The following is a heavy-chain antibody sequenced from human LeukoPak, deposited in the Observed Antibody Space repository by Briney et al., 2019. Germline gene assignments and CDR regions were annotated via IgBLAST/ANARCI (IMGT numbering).Heavy chain of an antibody. J-gene: IGHJ4*02. CDR1: GGSISSYY. Sequence: KPSETLSLTCTVSGGSISSYYWSWIRQPAGKGLEWIGRIYTSGSTNYNPSLKSRVTMSVDTSKNKFSLKLSSVTAADTAVYYCARDSSDYGDYHFDHWGQGTLVTVSS. V-gene: IGHV4-4*07. CDR2: IYTSGST. D-gene: IGHD4-17*01. CDR3: ARDSSDYGDYHFDH.